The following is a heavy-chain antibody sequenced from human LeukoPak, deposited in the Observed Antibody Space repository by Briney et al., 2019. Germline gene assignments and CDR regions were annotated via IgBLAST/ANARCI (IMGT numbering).Heavy chain of an antibody. J-gene: IGHJ4*02. D-gene: IGHD6-13*01. CDR2: IYTSGST. Sequence: PSETLSLTCTVSGGSISSYYWSWIRQPTGKGLEWIGRIYTSGSTNYNPSLKSRVTMSVDTSKNQFSLKLSSVTAADTAVYYCARVSSSWYGEYYFDYWGQGTLVTVSS. CDR3: ARVSSSWYGEYYFDY. CDR1: GGSISSYY. V-gene: IGHV4-4*07.